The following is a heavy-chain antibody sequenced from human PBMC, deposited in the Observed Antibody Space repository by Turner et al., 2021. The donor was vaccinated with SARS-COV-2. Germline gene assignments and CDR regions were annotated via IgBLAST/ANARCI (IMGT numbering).Heavy chain of an antibody. CDR2: MNPNSGNT. Sequence: QVQLVQSGAEVKKPGASVEVSCKASGYTFTNYYINWVRQATGQGLEWTGWMNPNSGNTGYAQKFPGRVTMTRDTSISTAYMELSSMRSEDTAVYYCARLHGHCTGTSCYWDYYFGMDVWGQGTTVTVSS. CDR1: GYTFTNYY. J-gene: IGHJ6*02. V-gene: IGHV1-8*01. CDR3: ARLHGHCTGTSCYWDYYFGMDV. D-gene: IGHD2-2*01.